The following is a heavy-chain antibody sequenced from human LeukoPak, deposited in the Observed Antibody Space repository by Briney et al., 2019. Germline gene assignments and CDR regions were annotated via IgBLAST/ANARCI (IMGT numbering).Heavy chain of an antibody. D-gene: IGHD3-10*01. J-gene: IGHJ6*02. Sequence: PSETLSLTCTVSGGSISSSSYYWDWIRQPPGKGLEWIGSIYYSGSTYYNPSLKSRVTISVDTSKNQFSLKLSSVTAADTAVYYCARSPRADGSYLSYGMDVWGQGTTVTVSS. CDR3: ARSPRADGSYLSYGMDV. CDR2: IYYSGST. CDR1: GGSISSSSYY. V-gene: IGHV4-39*07.